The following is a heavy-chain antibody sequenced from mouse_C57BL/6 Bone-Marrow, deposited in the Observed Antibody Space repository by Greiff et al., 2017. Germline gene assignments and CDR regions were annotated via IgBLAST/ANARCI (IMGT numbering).Heavy chain of an antibody. CDR1: GYSITSGYD. V-gene: IGHV3-1*01. CDR2: ISYSGST. Sequence: EVKLMESGPGMVKPSQSLSLTCTVTGYSITSGYDWHWIRHFPGNKLEWMGYISYSGSTKYNPSLKSRISITHDTSKHHFFLKLNSVTTEDTATYYCARGGTTVNFDVWGTGTTVTVSS. J-gene: IGHJ1*03. D-gene: IGHD1-1*01. CDR3: ARGGTTVNFDV.